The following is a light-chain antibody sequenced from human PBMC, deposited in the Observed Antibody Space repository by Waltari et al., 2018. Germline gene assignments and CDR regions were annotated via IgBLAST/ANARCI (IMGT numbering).Light chain of an antibody. CDR2: EVS. CDR1: STDFGAYKY. V-gene: IGLV2-8*01. CDR3: ASRGASKV. Sequence: SALTQPPSASGSPGQSVTISCPGTSTDFGAYKYVSLYQQTPGKAPKLLIYEVSKRASGVPDRFSGSKSGNTASLTVSGLQAEDEADYYCASRGASKVFGGGTKLTVL. J-gene: IGLJ2*01.